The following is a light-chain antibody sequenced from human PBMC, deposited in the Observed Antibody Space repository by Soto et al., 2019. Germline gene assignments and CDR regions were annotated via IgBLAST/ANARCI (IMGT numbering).Light chain of an antibody. CDR1: SSDVGGYNY. CDR2: EVS. Sequence: QSVLTQPASVSGSPGQSITISCTGTSSDVGGYNYVSWYQQHPGKAPKLMIYEVSNRPSGGSNRFSGSKSGNTASLTISGLQAEDEADYYCSSYTSSSTLVFGTGTKVTVL. J-gene: IGLJ1*01. CDR3: SSYTSSSTLV. V-gene: IGLV2-14*01.